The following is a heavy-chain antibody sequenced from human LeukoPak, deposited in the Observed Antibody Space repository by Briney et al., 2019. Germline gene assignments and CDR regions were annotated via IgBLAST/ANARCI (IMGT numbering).Heavy chain of an antibody. V-gene: IGHV4-31*03. Sequence: SETLSLTCTVSGGSISSGGYYWSWIRQHPGKGLEWIGYIYYSGSTYYNPSLKSRVTISVDTSKNQFSLKLSSVTAADTAVYYCARSMVAFPYFDYWGQGTLVTVSS. J-gene: IGHJ4*02. CDR1: GGSISSGGYY. D-gene: IGHD2-15*01. CDR3: ARSMVAFPYFDY. CDR2: IYYSGST.